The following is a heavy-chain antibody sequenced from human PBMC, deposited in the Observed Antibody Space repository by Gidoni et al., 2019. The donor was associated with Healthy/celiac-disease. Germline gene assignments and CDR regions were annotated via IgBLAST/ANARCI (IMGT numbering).Heavy chain of an antibody. J-gene: IGHJ4*02. D-gene: IGHD6-13*01. V-gene: IGHV3-30-3*01. Sequence: QVQLVESGGGVVQPGRSLRLSCAASGFTFSSYAMHWVRQAPGKGLELVAVISYDGSNKYYADSVKGRFTISRDNSKNTLYLQMNSLRAEDTAVYYCARDRQQLVQGFDYWGQGTLVTVSS. CDR2: ISYDGSNK. CDR3: ARDRQQLVQGFDY. CDR1: GFTFSSYA.